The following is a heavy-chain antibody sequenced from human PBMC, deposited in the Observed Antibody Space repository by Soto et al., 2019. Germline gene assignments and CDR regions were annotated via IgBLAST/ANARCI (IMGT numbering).Heavy chain of an antibody. CDR1: GFTFSTYA. V-gene: IGHV3-23*01. J-gene: IGHJ6*02. CDR3: AKGSAVAGTWDYGMDV. D-gene: IGHD6-19*01. Sequence: EVQLLESGGGLVQPGGSLRLSCAASGFTFSTYAMSWVRQAPGKGLEWVSAISGSGGSTYYADSVKGRFTVSRDNSKDTLYLQMNNLRAEDTAVYYCAKGSAVAGTWDYGMDVWGQGTTVTVSS. CDR2: ISGSGGST.